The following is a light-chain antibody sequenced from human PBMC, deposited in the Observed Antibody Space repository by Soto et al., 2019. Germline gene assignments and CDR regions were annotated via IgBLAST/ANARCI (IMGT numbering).Light chain of an antibody. J-gene: IGKJ1*01. V-gene: IGKV3-15*01. CDR1: QTIDTN. CDR2: AAS. CDR3: QQYNNRPPWT. Sequence: EIVMTQSPGTLSVSPGERATLSCRASQTIDTNLAWYQQKPGQAPRLLIFAASTRAIGIPARFSGSGSGTEFSLTITSLQSEDFALYYCQQYNNRPPWTFGQGTK.